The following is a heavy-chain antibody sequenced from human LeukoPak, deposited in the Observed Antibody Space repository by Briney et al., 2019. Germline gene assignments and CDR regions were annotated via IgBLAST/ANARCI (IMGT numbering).Heavy chain of an antibody. Sequence: SETLSLTCAVSGYSISSGYYWGWIRQPPGKGLEWIGSIYHSGSTYYNPSLKSRVTISVDTSKNQFSLKLSSVTAADTAVYYCARGISPSFDIWGQGTMVTVSS. V-gene: IGHV4-38-2*01. CDR1: GYSISSGYY. J-gene: IGHJ3*02. D-gene: IGHD3-3*01. CDR2: IYHSGST. CDR3: ARGISPSFDI.